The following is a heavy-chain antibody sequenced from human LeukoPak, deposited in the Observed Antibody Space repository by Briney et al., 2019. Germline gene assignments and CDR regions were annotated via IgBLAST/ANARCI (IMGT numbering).Heavy chain of an antibody. Sequence: GGSLRLSCAASGFTFSNYIMNWVRQAPGKGLEWVSVIHPGGTIYYADSVKGTFTISRDNSKNTLYLEMNTLRVEDTAVYYCAMYSSAWYAVYWGQGTLVTVSS. V-gene: IGHV3-66*01. D-gene: IGHD6-19*01. CDR2: IHPGGTI. CDR1: GFTFSNYI. CDR3: AMYSSAWYAVY. J-gene: IGHJ4*02.